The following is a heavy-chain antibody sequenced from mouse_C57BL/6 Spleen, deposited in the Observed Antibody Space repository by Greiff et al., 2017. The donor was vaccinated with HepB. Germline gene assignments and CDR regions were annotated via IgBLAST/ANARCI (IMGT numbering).Heavy chain of an antibody. CDR3: ARRMVTDYYAMDY. Sequence: VQLQQPGAELVKPGASVKLSCKASGYNFTSYCMHWVKQRPGRGLAWIGRIDPNSGGTKYNEKFQSKATMTADKPSSTAYMQLSSLTSEDSAVYYCARRMVTDYYAMDYWGQGTSVTVSS. CDR2: IDPNSGGT. CDR1: GYNFTSYC. V-gene: IGHV1-72*01. D-gene: IGHD2-2*01. J-gene: IGHJ4*01.